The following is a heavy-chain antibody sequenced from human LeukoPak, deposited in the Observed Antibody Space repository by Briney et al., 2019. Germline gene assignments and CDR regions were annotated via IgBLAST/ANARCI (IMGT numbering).Heavy chain of an antibody. V-gene: IGHV3-30*02. Sequence: GGSLRLSCAASGFTFSSYGMHWVRQAPGKGLEWVAFIRYDGSNKYYADSVKGRFTISRDNSKNTLYLQMNSLRAEDTAVYYCAKGCGGDCYRYDYWGQGTLVTVSS. J-gene: IGHJ4*02. CDR1: GFTFSSYG. CDR2: IRYDGSNK. CDR3: AKGCGGDCYRYDY. D-gene: IGHD2-21*02.